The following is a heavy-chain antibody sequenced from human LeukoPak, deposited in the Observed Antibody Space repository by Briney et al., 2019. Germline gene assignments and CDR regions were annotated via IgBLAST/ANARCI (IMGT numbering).Heavy chain of an antibody. CDR1: GGSISSYY. J-gene: IGHJ6*03. CDR3: ARWSGSVTARNYYYYMDV. Sequence: SETLSLTCTVSGGSISSYYWSWIRQPPGKGLEWIGYIYYSGTTDYNPSLRTRVTISVDASRNQFSLNLSSVTAADTAVYYCARWSGSVTARNYYYYMDVWGEGTTVTVSS. D-gene: IGHD6-6*01. V-gene: IGHV4-59*08. CDR2: IYYSGTT.